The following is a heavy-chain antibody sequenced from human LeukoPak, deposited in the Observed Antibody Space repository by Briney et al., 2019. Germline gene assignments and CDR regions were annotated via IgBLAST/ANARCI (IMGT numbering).Heavy chain of an antibody. Sequence: PSETLSLTCTVSGGSISSYYWSWIRQPAGKGLEWIGRIYTSGSTNYNPSLKSRVTMSVDTSKNQFSLKLSSVTAADTAVYYCARDIPIHKTSGYGLYYYYMDVWGKGTTVTVSS. CDR2: IYTSGST. V-gene: IGHV4-4*07. J-gene: IGHJ6*03. D-gene: IGHD3-22*01. CDR3: ARDIPIHKTSGYGLYYYYMDV. CDR1: GGSISSYY.